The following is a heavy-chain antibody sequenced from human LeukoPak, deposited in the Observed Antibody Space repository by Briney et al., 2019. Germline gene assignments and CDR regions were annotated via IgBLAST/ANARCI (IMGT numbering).Heavy chain of an antibody. V-gene: IGHV3-21*01. Sequence: GGSLRLSCAASGFTFSSYSMNWVRQAPGKGLEWVSSISSSSSYTYYADSVKGRFTISRDNAKNSLYLQMNTLRAEDTAVYYCARPMRGFAFDIWGQGTVVTVSS. CDR1: GFTFSSYS. J-gene: IGHJ3*02. D-gene: IGHD3-16*01. CDR3: ARPMRGFAFDI. CDR2: ISSSSSYT.